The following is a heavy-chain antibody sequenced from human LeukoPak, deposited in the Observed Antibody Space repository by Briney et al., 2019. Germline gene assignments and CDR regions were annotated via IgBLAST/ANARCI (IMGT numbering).Heavy chain of an antibody. J-gene: IGHJ4*02. CDR2: INHSGST. V-gene: IGHV4-34*01. Sequence: SETLSLTCAVYGGSFSGYYWSWIRQPPGKGLEWIGEINHSGSTNYNPSLKSRVTISVDTSKNQFSLKLSSVTAADTAVYYCASRRLNYDSGIDYWGQGSLVTVSS. CDR1: GGSFSGYY. CDR3: ASRRLNYDSGIDY. D-gene: IGHD3-10*01.